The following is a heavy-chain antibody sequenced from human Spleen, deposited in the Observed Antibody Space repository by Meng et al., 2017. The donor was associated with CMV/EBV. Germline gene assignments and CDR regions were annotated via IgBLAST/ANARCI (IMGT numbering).Heavy chain of an antibody. Sequence: GGSLRLSCAASGFTFITYGMAWVRQVPGKGLEFVSAIDKHGVTTFYADSVKGRFTISRDNSKNTLSVQMNSLRAEDTAVYYCAKEQADGLPFDYWGQGTLVTVSS. CDR3: AKEQADGLPFDY. CDR1: GFTFITYG. V-gene: IGHV3-23*01. CDR2: IDKHGVTT. J-gene: IGHJ4*02.